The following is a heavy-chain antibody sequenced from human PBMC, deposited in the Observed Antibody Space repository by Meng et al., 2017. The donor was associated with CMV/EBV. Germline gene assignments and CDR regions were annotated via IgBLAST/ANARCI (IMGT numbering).Heavy chain of an antibody. CDR3: AREGYCSSTSCYTWGTYYYGMDV. J-gene: IGHJ6*02. CDR2: MNPNSGNT. V-gene: IGHV1-8*03. D-gene: IGHD2-2*02. Sequence: ASVKVSCKASGYTFTSYDINWVRRATGQGLEWMGWMNPNSGNTGYAQKFQGRVTITRNTSISTAYMELSSLRSEDTAVYYCAREGYCSSTSCYTWGTYYYGMDVWGQGTTVTVSS. CDR1: GYTFTSYD.